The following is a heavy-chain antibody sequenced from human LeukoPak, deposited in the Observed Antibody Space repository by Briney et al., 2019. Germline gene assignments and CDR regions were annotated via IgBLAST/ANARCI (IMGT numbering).Heavy chain of an antibody. CDR1: GGSISSGSYY. J-gene: IGHJ6*03. D-gene: IGHD2-2*01. CDR2: IYTSGST. Sequence: NPSQTLSLTCTVSGGSISSGSYYWGWIRQPAGKGLEWIGRIYTSGSTNYNPSLKSRVTISVDTSKNQFSLKLSSVTAADTAVYYCARGERQYQLLWDFYYYYMDVWGKGTTVTVSS. V-gene: IGHV4-61*02. CDR3: ARGERQYQLLWDFYYYYMDV.